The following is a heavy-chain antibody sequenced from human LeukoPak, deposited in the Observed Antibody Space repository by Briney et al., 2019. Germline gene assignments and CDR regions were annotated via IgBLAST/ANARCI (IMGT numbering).Heavy chain of an antibody. Sequence: ASVKVSCKASGYTFTSYGISWVRQAPGQGLEWMGWINTNTGNPTYAQGFAGRFVFSMDTPVSTAYLQIGSLKAEDAAVYYCATRYSSSHYYYMDVWGKGTTVTVSS. J-gene: IGHJ6*03. CDR2: INTNTGNP. V-gene: IGHV7-4-1*01. D-gene: IGHD6-13*01. CDR3: ATRYSSSHYYYMDV. CDR1: GYTFTSYG.